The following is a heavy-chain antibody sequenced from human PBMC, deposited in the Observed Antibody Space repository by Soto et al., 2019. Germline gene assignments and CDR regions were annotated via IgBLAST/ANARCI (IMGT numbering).Heavy chain of an antibody. J-gene: IGHJ1*01. CDR3: VGTGTTDDF. V-gene: IGHV4-30-4*01. CDR2: IFYSGDT. D-gene: IGHD1-7*01. CDR1: CASVNTGDYY. Sequence: VQLQGSGPGLVKPSQTLSLTCTVSCASVNTGDYYWSYIRQSPGKGLEWLGYIFYSGDTYYNPSLKSRATISLNTSRNQISLTLTSVTDADTAVYFCVGTGTTDDFWGQGTLVTVSS.